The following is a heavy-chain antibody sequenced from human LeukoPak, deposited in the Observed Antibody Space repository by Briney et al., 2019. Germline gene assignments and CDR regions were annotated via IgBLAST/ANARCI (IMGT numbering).Heavy chain of an antibody. V-gene: IGHV3-66*01. CDR3: ATGYCGGDCSYYFDY. CDR2: IYSGGST. CDR1: GFTVSSNY. Sequence: GGSLRLSCAASGFTVSSNYMSWVRQAPGKGLEWVSVIYSGGSTYYADSVKGRFTISSDNSKNTLYLQMNSLRAEDTAVYYCATGYCGGDCSYYFDYWGQGTLVTVSS. J-gene: IGHJ4*02. D-gene: IGHD2-21*02.